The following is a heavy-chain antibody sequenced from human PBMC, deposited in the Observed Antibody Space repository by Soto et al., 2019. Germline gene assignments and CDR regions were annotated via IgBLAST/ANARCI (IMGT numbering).Heavy chain of an antibody. CDR2: IRAKPYGATT. CDR3: TKDSFDYGGDNVYDAFDV. D-gene: IGHD4-17*01. J-gene: IGHJ3*01. V-gene: IGHV3-49*04. Sequence: GGSLRLSCTASGFTFGAYAMSWVRQAPGKGLEWVGYIRAKPYGATTNYAASLKGRFTISRDDSLSVAYLQMTSLKTEDTGMYYCTKDSFDYGGDNVYDAFDVWGQGTTVTVSS. CDR1: GFTFGAYA.